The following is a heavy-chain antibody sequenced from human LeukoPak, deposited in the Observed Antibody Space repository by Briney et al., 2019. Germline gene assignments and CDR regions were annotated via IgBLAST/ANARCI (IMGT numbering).Heavy chain of an antibody. CDR3: ARILRYPFYMDV. CDR1: GGSISSGGYY. J-gene: IGHJ6*03. Sequence: SETLSLTCTVSGGSISSGGYYWSWIRQHPGKGLEWIGYIYYSGSTYYNPSLKSRVTISVDTSKNQFSLKLSSVTAADTAVYYCARILRYPFYMDVWGKGTTVTVSS. D-gene: IGHD3-9*01. V-gene: IGHV4-31*03. CDR2: IYYSGST.